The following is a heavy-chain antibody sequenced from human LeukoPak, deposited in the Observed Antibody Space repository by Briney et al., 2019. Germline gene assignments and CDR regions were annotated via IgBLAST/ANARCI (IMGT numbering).Heavy chain of an antibody. D-gene: IGHD1-26*01. CDR1: GHSLSELS. Sequence: GASVKVPCKVSGHSLSELSTHWVRQAPGQGLEWMGGFDPGDDETIYAQKFQGRVTMTEDTSTDTAYLELSSLRSEDTAVYFCATEKDLLLDSWGQGTPVTVSS. CDR3: ATEKDLLLDS. V-gene: IGHV1-24*01. CDR2: FDPGDDET. J-gene: IGHJ5*01.